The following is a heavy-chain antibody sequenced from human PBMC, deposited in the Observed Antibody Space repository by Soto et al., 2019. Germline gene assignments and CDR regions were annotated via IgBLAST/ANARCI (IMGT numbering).Heavy chain of an antibody. J-gene: IGHJ6*02. CDR3: ARGGYDSSGYSFYYYYYGMDV. D-gene: IGHD3-22*01. Sequence: QVQLVQSGAEVKKPGSSVKVSCKASGGTFSSYAISWVRQAPGQGLEWMGGIIPIFGTANYAQKFQGRVTITADESTSTAYIELSSLRSEDTAVYYCARGGYDSSGYSFYYYYYGMDVWGQGTTVTVSS. CDR2: IIPIFGTA. V-gene: IGHV1-69*01. CDR1: GGTFSSYA.